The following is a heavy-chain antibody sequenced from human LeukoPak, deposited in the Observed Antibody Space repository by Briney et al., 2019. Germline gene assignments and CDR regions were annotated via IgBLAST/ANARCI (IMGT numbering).Heavy chain of an antibody. CDR2: IYYSGGT. D-gene: IGHD2/OR15-2a*01. Sequence: SETLSLTCTASGGSISSYDWSWIRQPPGKGLEWFGHIYYSGGTTYNPSLKSRVTISVDTSKNQFSLKLSSVTAADTAVYYCARCLSRCNNGFDIWGQGTMVTVSS. CDR3: ARCLSRCNNGFDI. V-gene: IGHV4-59*01. J-gene: IGHJ3*02. CDR1: GGSISSYD.